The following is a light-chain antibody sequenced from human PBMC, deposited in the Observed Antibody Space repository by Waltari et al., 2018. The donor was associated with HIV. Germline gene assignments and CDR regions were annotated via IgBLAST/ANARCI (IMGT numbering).Light chain of an antibody. CDR1: HNLYTW. Sequence: IQMTQSHSTLSASVGDRVTITCRASHNLYTWLAWYQQKPGEVPKLLVYKASILAYGVASRFRAGGSGTEFTLTISSLQPEDFATYYCQQSYSTREFTFGPGTKVDIK. CDR2: KAS. J-gene: IGKJ3*01. V-gene: IGKV1-5*03. CDR3: QQSYSTREFT.